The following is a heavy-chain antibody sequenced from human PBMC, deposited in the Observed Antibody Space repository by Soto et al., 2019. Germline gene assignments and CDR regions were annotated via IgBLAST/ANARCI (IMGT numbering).Heavy chain of an antibody. CDR1: GGTFSSYA. CDR3: ASSLVVTSTLYYYGMDV. V-gene: IGHV1-69*13. CDR2: IIPIFGTA. Sequence: SVKVSCKAPGGTFSSYAISWVRQAPGQGLEWMGGIIPIFGTANYAQKFQGRVTITADESTSTAYMELSSLRSEDTAVYYCASSLVVTSTLYYYGMDVWGQGTTVTVSS. J-gene: IGHJ6*02. D-gene: IGHD3-22*01.